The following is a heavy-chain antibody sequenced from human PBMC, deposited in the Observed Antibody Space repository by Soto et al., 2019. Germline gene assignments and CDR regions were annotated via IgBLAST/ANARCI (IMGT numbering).Heavy chain of an antibody. J-gene: IGHJ4*02. D-gene: IGHD3-10*01. CDR3: APYGSGIYYISRDQY. V-gene: IGHV4-34*01. CDR2: IDHNGHT. Sequence: QVQLQQWGAGLLKPSETLSLTCAVYGGSFSGYCWSWIRQPPGKRLEWIGEIDHNGHTNYNPSLKSRVTISVDKSKNQFSLRLSSMTAADTAIYYCAPYGSGIYYISRDQYWGQGTLVTVSS. CDR1: GGSFSGYC.